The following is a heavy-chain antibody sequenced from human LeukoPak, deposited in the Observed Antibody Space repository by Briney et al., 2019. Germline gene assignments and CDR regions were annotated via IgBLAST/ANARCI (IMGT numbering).Heavy chain of an antibody. J-gene: IGHJ4*02. CDR3: ARLGSSSGRAWDY. V-gene: IGHV1-2*02. CDR1: GYTFTGYY. CDR2: INPNSGGT. Sequence: ASVKVSCKASGYTFTGYYMHWVRQAPGQGLEWMGWINPNSGGTNYAQKFQGRVTMTRDTSISTAYMELSRLRSDDTAVYYCARLGSSSGRAWDYWGQGTLVTVSS. D-gene: IGHD6-6*01.